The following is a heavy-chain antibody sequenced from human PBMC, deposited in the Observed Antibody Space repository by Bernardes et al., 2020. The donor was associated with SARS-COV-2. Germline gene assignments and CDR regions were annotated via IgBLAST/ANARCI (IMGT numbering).Heavy chain of an antibody. CDR1: GFTFSDNA. CDR3: VRESYYDSSGLNDY. Sequence: GGFLSPTGAAPGFTFSDNALHWVRPAPGKGLEWVAVISYDGSNKYYADSVKGRFTISRDNAKNTLYLQMNGLRAEDTAVYYCVRESYYDSSGLNDYWGQGTLVTVSS. CDR2: ISYDGSNK. D-gene: IGHD3-22*01. J-gene: IGHJ4*02. V-gene: IGHV3-30-3*01.